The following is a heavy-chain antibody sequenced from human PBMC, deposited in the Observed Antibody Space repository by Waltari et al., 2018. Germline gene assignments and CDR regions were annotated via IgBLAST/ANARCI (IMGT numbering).Heavy chain of an antibody. V-gene: IGHV2-5*01. CDR1: GFSLSTSGVG. CDR3: AHSLNCSGGSCYVAFDI. D-gene: IGHD2-15*01. J-gene: IGHJ3*02. CDR2: IYWNDDK. Sequence: QITLKESGPTLVKPTQTLTLTCTFSGFSLSTSGVGVGWIRQPPGKALEWLALIYWNDDKRYSPSLKRRLTITKDPSKNQVVLTMTNMDPVDTATYYCAHSLNCSGGSCYVAFDIWGQGTMVTVSS.